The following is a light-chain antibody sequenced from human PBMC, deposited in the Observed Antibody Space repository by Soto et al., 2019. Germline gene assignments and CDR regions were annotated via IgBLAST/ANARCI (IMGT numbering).Light chain of an antibody. Sequence: IQMTQSPSSLSASVGDSVTITCRASQSISSFLNWYQQKRGKAPKLLIYAASILQSGVPSRFSGRESGTDFTLTISSLQPEDFATYYCQQNNRTPLTFGGGTKVEIK. CDR3: QQNNRTPLT. V-gene: IGKV1-39*01. J-gene: IGKJ4*01. CDR2: AAS. CDR1: QSISSF.